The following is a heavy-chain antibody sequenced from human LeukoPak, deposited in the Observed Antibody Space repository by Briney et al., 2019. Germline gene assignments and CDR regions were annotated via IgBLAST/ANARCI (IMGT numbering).Heavy chain of an antibody. J-gene: IGHJ4*02. D-gene: IGHD3-22*01. V-gene: IGHV1-2*06. CDR1: GYTFTGYY. CDR2: INPNSGGT. Sequence: GASVKVSCKVSGYTFTGYYMHWVRQAPGQGLEWMGRINPNSGGTNYAQKFQGRVTMTRDTSISTAYMELSRLRSDDTAVYYCARASGVTMIVVDDYWGQGTLVTVSS. CDR3: ARASGVTMIVVDDY.